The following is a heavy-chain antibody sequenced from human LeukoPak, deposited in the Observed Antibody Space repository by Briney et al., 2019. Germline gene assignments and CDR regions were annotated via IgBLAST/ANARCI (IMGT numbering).Heavy chain of an antibody. J-gene: IGHJ3*02. CDR1: GFTFSSYS. CDR3: AREGGNDAFDI. V-gene: IGHV3-48*01. Sequence: PGGSLRLSCAASGFTFSSYSMNWVRQAPGKGLEWVSYVSSSSSTIYYADSVKGRFTISRDNAKNSPYLQMNSLRAEDTAVYYCAREGGNDAFDIWGQGTMVTVSS. CDR2: VSSSSSTI.